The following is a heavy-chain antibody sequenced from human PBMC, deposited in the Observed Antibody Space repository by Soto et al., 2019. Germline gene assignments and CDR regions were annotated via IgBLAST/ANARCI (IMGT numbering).Heavy chain of an antibody. CDR2: ISYDGSNK. V-gene: IGHV3-30*03. Sequence: GGSLRLSCAASGFTFSSYGMHWVRQAPGKGLEWVAVISYDGSNKYYADSVKGRFTISRDNSKNTLYLQMNSLRAEDTAVYYCARDHYYDTSGSYPYYYYGMDVWGQGTTVTVSS. J-gene: IGHJ6*02. CDR1: GFTFSSYG. D-gene: IGHD3-22*01. CDR3: ARDHYYDTSGSYPYYYYGMDV.